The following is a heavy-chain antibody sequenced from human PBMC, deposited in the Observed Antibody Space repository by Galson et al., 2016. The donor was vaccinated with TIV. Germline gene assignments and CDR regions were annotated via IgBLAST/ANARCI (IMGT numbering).Heavy chain of an antibody. CDR2: IWYDGLNT. V-gene: IGHV3-33*01. J-gene: IGHJ4*02. CDR1: GYTFSSYG. D-gene: IGHD5/OR15-5a*01. Sequence: SLRLSCAASGYTFSSYGMHWVRQAPGKGLEWVAVIWYDGLNTYYADSVEGRFTISRDNSKSTVNLQMNRLRVEDTAIYYCARDGQYVDIVSTGVLDFWGQGTLVTVAS. CDR3: ARDGQYVDIVSTGVLDF.